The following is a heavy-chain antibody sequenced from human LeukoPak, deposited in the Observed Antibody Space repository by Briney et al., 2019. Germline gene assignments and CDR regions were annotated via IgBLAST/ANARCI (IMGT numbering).Heavy chain of an antibody. CDR3: AIEGQQYGDYED. D-gene: IGHD4-17*01. Sequence: GGSLRLSCAASGFTFSGYGMRWVRQAPGKGLAWVAVISHDGSSKYYADSVKGRFTISRDNSKKTLYLQMNSLRAEDTAVYYCAIEGQQYGDYEDWGQGTLVTVSS. CDR2: ISHDGSSK. CDR1: GFTFSGYG. V-gene: IGHV3-30*03. J-gene: IGHJ4*02.